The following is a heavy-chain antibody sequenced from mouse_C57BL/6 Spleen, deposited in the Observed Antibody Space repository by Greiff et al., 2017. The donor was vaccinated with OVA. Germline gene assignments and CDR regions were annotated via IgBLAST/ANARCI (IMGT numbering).Heavy chain of an antibody. Sequence: QVQLQQSGPELVKPGASVKISCKASGYSFTSYYIHWVKQRPGQGLEWIGWIYPGSGNTKYNEKFKGKATLTADTSSSAAYMQLSSLTSEDSAVYYSTRIYYDYPYARDYWGQGTSVTVSS. CDR1: GYSFTSYY. CDR3: TRIYYDYPYARDY. CDR2: IYPGSGNT. V-gene: IGHV1-66*01. J-gene: IGHJ4*01. D-gene: IGHD2-4*01.